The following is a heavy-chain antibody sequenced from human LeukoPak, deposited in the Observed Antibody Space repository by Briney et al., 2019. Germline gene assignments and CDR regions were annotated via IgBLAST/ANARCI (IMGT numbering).Heavy chain of an antibody. D-gene: IGHD1-26*01. V-gene: IGHV3-23*01. Sequence: GGSLRLSCAASGFTFSSYAMSWVRQVPGKGLEWVSAISGSGGSTYYADSVKGRFTISRDNSKNTLYLQMNSLRAEDTAVYYCARGRGGSSYPTYYYYYMDVWGEGTTVTVAS. CDR1: GFTFSSYA. J-gene: IGHJ6*03. CDR2: ISGSGGST. CDR3: ARGRGGSSYPTYYYYYMDV.